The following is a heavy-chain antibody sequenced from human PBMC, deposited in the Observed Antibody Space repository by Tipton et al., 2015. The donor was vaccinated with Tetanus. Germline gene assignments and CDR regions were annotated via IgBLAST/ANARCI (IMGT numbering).Heavy chain of an antibody. V-gene: IGHV1-2*02. CDR1: GYTFSDYY. CDR3: ARDRGNYIYYGMDV. D-gene: IGHD3-22*01. CDR2: IDPNSGGT. Sequence: QLVQSGAEVKKPGASVKVSCKASGYTFSDYYMYWVRQAPGQGLEWVGWIDPNSGGTVYAPKVQGRVPMTRDTSISTAYMELSSLRSDDTAVYYCARDRGNYIYYGMDVWGPGTTVTVS. J-gene: IGHJ6*02.